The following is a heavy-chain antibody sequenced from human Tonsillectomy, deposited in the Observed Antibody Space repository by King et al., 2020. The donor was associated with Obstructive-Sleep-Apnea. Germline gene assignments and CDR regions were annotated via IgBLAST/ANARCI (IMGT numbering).Heavy chain of an antibody. Sequence: VQLVESGGGVVQSGRSLRLSCTASGFTFRNYDTHRVRQAPGKGPEWVAYIRYDGSRRRCGGSGKGRCTSSRDNSQNTLSLQMNSLTYEDTAIYYWARADDTDDLRQSYLMDVWGQGTTVTVSS. V-gene: IGHV3-30*02. CDR1: GFTFRNYD. J-gene: IGHJ6*02. CDR3: ARADDTDDLRQSYLMDV. D-gene: IGHD3-16*01. CDR2: IRYDGSRR.